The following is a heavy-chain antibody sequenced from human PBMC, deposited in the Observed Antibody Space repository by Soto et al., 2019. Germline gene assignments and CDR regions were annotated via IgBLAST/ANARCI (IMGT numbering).Heavy chain of an antibody. CDR3: ARQDLTGTRTYYFDY. D-gene: IGHD1-20*01. CDR2: IYPGDSDT. V-gene: IGHV5-51*01. CDR1: GYSFTSYW. J-gene: IGHJ4*02. Sequence: GESLKISCKGSGYSFTSYWIGWVRQMPGKGPEWMGIIYPGDSDTRYSPSFQGQVTISADKSISTAYLQWSSLKASDTAMYYCARQDLTGTRTYYFDYWGQGTLVTVSS.